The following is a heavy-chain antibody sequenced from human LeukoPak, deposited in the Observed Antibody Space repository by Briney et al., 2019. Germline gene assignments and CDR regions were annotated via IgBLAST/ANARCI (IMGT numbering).Heavy chain of an antibody. V-gene: IGHV3-23*01. CDR1: GFTFSSYA. D-gene: IGHD3-9*01. CDR3: AKTLYEYDILTGYYRYLDY. CDR2: ISGSGGST. Sequence: GGSLRLSCAASGFTFSSYAMSWVRQAPGKGLEWVSAISGSGGSTYYADSVKGRFTISRDNSKNTLYLQMNSLRAEDTAVYYCAKTLYEYDILTGYYRYLDYWGLGTLVTVSS. J-gene: IGHJ4*02.